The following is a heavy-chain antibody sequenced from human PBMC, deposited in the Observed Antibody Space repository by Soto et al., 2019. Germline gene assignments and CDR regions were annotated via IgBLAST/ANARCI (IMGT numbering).Heavy chain of an antibody. CDR3: GTPPGGGGY. V-gene: IGHV3-53*01. J-gene: IGHJ4*02. Sequence: EVQLVESGGGLIQPGGSLRLSCAVSGFTVSNNYMSWVRQAPGKGLEGVSVIYSGGYTAYGDSVKGRFTISRDNSKNTPSLKMKGPRAHDTAVFYCGTPPGGGGYWGQGTLVTVSS. CDR2: IYSGGYT. D-gene: IGHD3-10*01. CDR1: GFTVSNNY.